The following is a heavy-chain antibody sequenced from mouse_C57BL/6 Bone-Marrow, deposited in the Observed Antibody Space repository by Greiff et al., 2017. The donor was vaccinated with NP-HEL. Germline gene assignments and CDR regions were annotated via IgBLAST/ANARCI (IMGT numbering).Heavy chain of an antibody. D-gene: IGHD2-12*01. CDR3: AREDYIQAMDY. CDR2: IYPRSGNT. CDR1: GYTFTSYG. J-gene: IGHJ4*01. Sequence: VKLMESGAELARPGASVKLSCKASGYTFTSYGISWVKQRTGQGLEWIGEIYPRSGNTYYNEKFKGKATLTADKSSSTAYMELRSLTSEDSAVYFCAREDYIQAMDYWGQGTSVTVSS. V-gene: IGHV1-81*01.